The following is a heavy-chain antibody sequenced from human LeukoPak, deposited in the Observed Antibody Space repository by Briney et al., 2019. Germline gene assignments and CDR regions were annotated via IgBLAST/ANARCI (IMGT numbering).Heavy chain of an antibody. V-gene: IGHV3-21*01. CDR3: LRSAGGNL. J-gene: IGHJ4*02. D-gene: IGHD4-23*01. CDR1: GFTVSSNY. Sequence: GGSLRLSCAASGFTVSSNYMSWVRQAPGKGLEWVSSINVGGNFIKSADSVQGRFTISRDNAKNSLYLQMTSLRVEDTAIYYCLRSAGGNLWGQGTRVTVSP. CDR2: INVGGNFI.